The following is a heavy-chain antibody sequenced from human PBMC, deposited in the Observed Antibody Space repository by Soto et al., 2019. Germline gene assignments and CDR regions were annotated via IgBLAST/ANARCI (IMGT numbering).Heavy chain of an antibody. D-gene: IGHD6-13*01. V-gene: IGHV4-34*01. CDR1: GGSFSGYY. J-gene: IGHJ6*02. CDR2: INHSGST. CDR3: ARGLRPRIAAAGNGMDV. Sequence: SETLSLTCAVYGGSFSGYYRSWIRQPPGKGLEWIGEINHSGSTNYNPSLKSRVTISVDTSKNQFSLKLSSVTAADTAVYYCARGLRPRIAAAGNGMDVWGQGTTVTVSS.